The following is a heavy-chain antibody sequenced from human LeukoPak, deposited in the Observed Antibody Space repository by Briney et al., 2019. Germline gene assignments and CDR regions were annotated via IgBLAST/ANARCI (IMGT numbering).Heavy chain of an antibody. V-gene: IGHV1-2*02. CDR2: INPNSGGT. CDR3: ARAKERYYYGSGSYYFFDY. D-gene: IGHD3-10*01. CDR1: GYTFTGYY. J-gene: IGHJ4*02. Sequence: GASVKVSCKASGYTFTGYYMHWVRQAPGQGLEWMGWINPNSGGTNYAQKFQGRVTMTRDTSISTAYMELSRLRSDDTAVYYCARAKERYYYGSGSYYFFDYWGQGTPVTVSS.